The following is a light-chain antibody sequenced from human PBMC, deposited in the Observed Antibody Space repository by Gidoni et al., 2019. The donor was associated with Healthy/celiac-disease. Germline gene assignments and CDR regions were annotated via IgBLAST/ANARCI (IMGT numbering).Light chain of an antibody. CDR1: NIGSKS. Sequence: VPTQPPSVYVSPGKTARITCGGNNIGSKSVHWYQQKPGQAPVLVIYYDSDRPSGIPERFSGSNSGNTATLTISRVEAGDEADYYCQVWDSSSDAWVFGGGTKLTVL. CDR2: YDS. CDR3: QVWDSSSDAWV. J-gene: IGLJ3*02. V-gene: IGLV3-21*04.